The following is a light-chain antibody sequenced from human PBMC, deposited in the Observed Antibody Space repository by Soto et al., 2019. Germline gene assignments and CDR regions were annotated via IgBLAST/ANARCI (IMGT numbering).Light chain of an antibody. CDR3: LQDYTDPRT. CDR1: QGIRND. Sequence: AIQMTQSPSSLSASVGDRVTITCRASQGIRNDLGWYQQKPGKAPRLLIYAASILQSGVPSRFSGSGSGTDCTLNISSLQPEDFATYYCLQDYTDPRTFGQGTKVEIK. CDR2: AAS. J-gene: IGKJ1*01. V-gene: IGKV1-6*01.